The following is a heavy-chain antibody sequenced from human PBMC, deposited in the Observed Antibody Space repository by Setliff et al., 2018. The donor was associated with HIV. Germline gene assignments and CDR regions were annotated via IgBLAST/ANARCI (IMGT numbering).Heavy chain of an antibody. CDR2: MSSSGNII. Sequence: GGSLRLSCAASGFTFSSYGMNWVRQAPGKGLEWVSYMSSSGNIIDYATSVRGRFTISRDNAKNTVYLQMNSLRAEDTGLYYCARGGALGFDPWGQGTLVTVSS. CDR3: ARGGALGFDP. V-gene: IGHV3-48*04. CDR1: GFTFSSYG. J-gene: IGHJ5*02.